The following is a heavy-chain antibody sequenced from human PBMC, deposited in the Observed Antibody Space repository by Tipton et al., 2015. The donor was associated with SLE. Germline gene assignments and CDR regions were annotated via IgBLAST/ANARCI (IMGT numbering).Heavy chain of an antibody. CDR3: ARDPYSSSSTWYYGMGV. CDR1: GGTFSSYA. V-gene: IGHV1-69*05. CDR2: IIPIFGTA. J-gene: IGHJ6*02. Sequence: QLVQSGAEVKKPGSSVKVSCKASGGTFSSYAISWVRQAPGQGLEWMGGIIPIFGTANYAQKFQGRVTITTDESTSTAYMELRGLRSDDTAVYYCARDPYSSSSTWYYGMGVWGQGTTVTVSS. D-gene: IGHD6-13*01.